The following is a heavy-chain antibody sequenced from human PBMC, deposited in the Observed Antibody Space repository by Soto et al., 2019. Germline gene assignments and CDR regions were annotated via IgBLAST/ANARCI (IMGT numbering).Heavy chain of an antibody. CDR1: WDSVSSNDAT. D-gene: IGHD6-13*01. Sequence: SQTLSLTCFISWDSVSSNDATWDWIRPSPSRGLEWLGRTYYRSKWYNDYAVSVKSRITINPDTSKNQISLQLNSVTPEDTAVYYCVRLIGNSWLDYWGQGTLVTVSS. CDR3: VRLIGNSWLDY. CDR2: TYYRSKWYN. V-gene: IGHV6-1*01. J-gene: IGHJ4*02.